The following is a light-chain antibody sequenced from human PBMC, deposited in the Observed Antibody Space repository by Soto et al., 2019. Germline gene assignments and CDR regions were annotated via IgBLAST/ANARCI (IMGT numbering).Light chain of an antibody. V-gene: IGKV3-20*01. J-gene: IGKJ5*01. CDR1: QSVGSNN. CDR3: QQYANSIT. CDR2: DAS. Sequence: EIVLTQSPGTQSLSPGETATLSCRASQSVGSNNLAWYHQKPGQTPRLLIYDASSRATGIPDRFSGSGSGTDFTLTISRLEPEDFAVDYCQQYANSITSGQGTRLEIE.